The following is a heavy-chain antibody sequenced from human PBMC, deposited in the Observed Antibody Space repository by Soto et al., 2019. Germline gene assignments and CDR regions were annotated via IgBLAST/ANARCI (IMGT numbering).Heavy chain of an antibody. CDR1: GGSISSGDYY. V-gene: IGHV4-30-4*01. D-gene: IGHD2-2*01. CDR2: IYYSGST. CDR3: ARDRVSSTSWSGFDP. J-gene: IGHJ5*02. Sequence: SSETLSLTCTVSGGSISSGDYYWSWIRQPPGKGLEWIGYIYYSGSTYYNPSLKSRVTISVDTSKNQFSLKLSSVTAADTAVYYCARDRVSSTSWSGFDPWGQGTLVTVSS.